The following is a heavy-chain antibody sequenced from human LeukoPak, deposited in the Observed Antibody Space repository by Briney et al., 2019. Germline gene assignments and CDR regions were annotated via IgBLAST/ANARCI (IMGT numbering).Heavy chain of an antibody. CDR2: INPNSGGT. Sequence: ASVEVSCKASGYTFTGYYMHWVRQAPGQGLEWMGRINPNSGGTNYAQKFQGRVTMTRDTSISTAYMEPSRLRSDDTAVYYCARGDNTGFDYWGQGTLVTVSS. D-gene: IGHD2-8*02. J-gene: IGHJ4*02. CDR3: ARGDNTGFDY. V-gene: IGHV1-2*06. CDR1: GYTFTGYY.